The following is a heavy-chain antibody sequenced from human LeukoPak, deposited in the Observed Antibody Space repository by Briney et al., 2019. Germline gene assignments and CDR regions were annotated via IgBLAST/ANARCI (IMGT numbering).Heavy chain of an antibody. J-gene: IGHJ5*02. V-gene: IGHV4-30-4*01. D-gene: IGHD6-6*01. Sequence: SETLSLTCTVSGGSISSGDYYWSWIRQPPGTGLEWIGYIYYSGSTYYNPSLKSRVTISVDTSKNQFSLKLSSVTAADTAVYYCARVPPMSIAARPGWFDPWGQGTLVTVSS. CDR1: GGSISSGDYY. CDR3: ARVPPMSIAARPGWFDP. CDR2: IYYSGST.